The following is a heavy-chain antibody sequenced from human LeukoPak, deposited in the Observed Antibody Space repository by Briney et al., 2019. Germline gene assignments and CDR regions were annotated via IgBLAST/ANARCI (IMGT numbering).Heavy chain of an antibody. CDR3: ARTFYDTLDSDAFDF. CDR1: GYSFSRYG. CDR2: ISTYNGNT. Sequence: ASVKVSCKASGYSFSRYGISWVRQAPGQGLEWMGWISTYNGNTNYAQKFQGRVTMTTDTSTNTAYMELRSLRSDDTAVYYCARTFYDTLDSDAFDFWGQGTMVIVSS. J-gene: IGHJ3*01. V-gene: IGHV1-18*01. D-gene: IGHD2/OR15-2a*01.